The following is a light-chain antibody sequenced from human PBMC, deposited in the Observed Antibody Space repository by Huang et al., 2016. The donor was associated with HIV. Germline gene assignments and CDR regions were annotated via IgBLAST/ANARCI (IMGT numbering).Light chain of an antibody. J-gene: IGKJ5*01. CDR2: EVS. Sequence: IQLTQSPTSLSASVGDRVTIACRASQAIGIYLNWFQQKPGRAPKLLISEVSSLRNGVPARFIGSGSGTEFTLNIRGLQFDDFATYFCQQSYSALITFGQGTRLEIK. V-gene: IGKV1-39*01. CDR3: QQSYSALIT. CDR1: QAIGIY.